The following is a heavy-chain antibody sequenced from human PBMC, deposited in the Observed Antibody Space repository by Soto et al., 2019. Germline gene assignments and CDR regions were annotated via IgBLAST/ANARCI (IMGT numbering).Heavy chain of an antibody. CDR1: GFTFSSYG. Sequence: QVQLVESGGGVVQPGRSLRLSCAASGFTFSSYGMHWVRQAPGKGLEWVAVISYDGSNKYYADSVKGRFTISRDNSKNTLYLQMNSLRAEDTAVYYCAKEAVPMVRGVIIAPWFDYWGQGTLVTVSS. CDR2: ISYDGSNK. J-gene: IGHJ4*02. D-gene: IGHD3-10*01. CDR3: AKEAVPMVRGVIIAPWFDY. V-gene: IGHV3-30*18.